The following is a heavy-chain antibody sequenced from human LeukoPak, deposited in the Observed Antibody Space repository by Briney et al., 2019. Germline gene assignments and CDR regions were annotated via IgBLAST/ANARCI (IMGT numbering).Heavy chain of an antibody. D-gene: IGHD2-8*02. V-gene: IGHV3-7*01. J-gene: IGHJ5*02. CDR1: GASITSHY. CDR3: VKDAGTA. Sequence: ETLSLTCTVSGASITSHYWSWIRQPPGKGLECVANIKKDGSEKYYINSVKGRFTISRDNAKNSLYLQINSLRAEDTALYYCVKDAGTAWGQGTLVTVSS. CDR2: IKKDGSEK.